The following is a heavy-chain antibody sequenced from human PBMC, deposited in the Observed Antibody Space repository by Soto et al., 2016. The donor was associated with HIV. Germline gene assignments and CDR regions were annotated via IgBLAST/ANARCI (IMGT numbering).Heavy chain of an antibody. V-gene: IGHV3-66*01. CDR1: GFTVSSSY. J-gene: IGHJ4*02. D-gene: IGHD3-22*01. CDR2: IYSGGNT. Sequence: EVQLVESGGGLVQPGGSVRLSCAASGFTVSSSYMSWVRQTPGKGLEWVSVIYSGGNTYYANSVAGRFTISRDNSNNILFLQMNSLRAEDTAVYYCARDRPGYSDRTGSSVGVGYFENWGQGNLVTVSS. CDR3: ARDRPGYSDRTGSSVGVGYFEN.